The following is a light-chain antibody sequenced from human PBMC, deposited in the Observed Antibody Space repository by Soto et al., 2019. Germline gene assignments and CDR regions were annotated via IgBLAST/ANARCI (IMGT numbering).Light chain of an antibody. Sequence: QSVLPQPPSACRSPGQPVTISCTGTSSDVGGYNYVSWYQQHPGKAPKLIIYEVSKRPSGVPDRFSGSKSGNTASLTVSGLQAEDEAHYYCSSYTGSNNYVVFGGGTKVTVL. V-gene: IGLV2-8*02. CDR2: EVS. J-gene: IGLJ2*01. CDR3: SSYTGSNNYVV. CDR1: SSDVGGYNY.